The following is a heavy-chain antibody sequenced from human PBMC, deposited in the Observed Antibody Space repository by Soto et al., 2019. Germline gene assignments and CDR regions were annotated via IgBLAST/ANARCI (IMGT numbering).Heavy chain of an antibody. V-gene: IGHV3-33*08. J-gene: IGHJ4*02. CDR1: GFTFSSYA. D-gene: IGHD2-2*01. Sequence: GGSLRLSCAASGFTFSSYAMSWVRQAPGKGLEWVAVIWSDGSKKYYADSVKGRFTISRDNSKNTLYVQMNSLRAEDTAVYYCARDPYCSTTTCSYYFDYWGQGALVTVSS. CDR3: ARDPYCSTTTCSYYFDY. CDR2: IWSDGSKK.